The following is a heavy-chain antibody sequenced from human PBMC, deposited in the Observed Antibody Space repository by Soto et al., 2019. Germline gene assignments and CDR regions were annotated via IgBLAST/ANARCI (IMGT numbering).Heavy chain of an antibody. CDR2: IYYNGNT. Sequence: QVQLQESGPGLVKPSETLSLTCRVSGGSISNHYWSWIRQPPGKGLEWIGYIYYNGNTNYNPSLKSRVTMSVDTSRNQISLKLTTVTAADTAVYYCTRANWYSEYWGQGTLVTVSS. CDR3: TRANWYSEY. J-gene: IGHJ4*02. CDR1: GGSISNHY. V-gene: IGHV4-59*11. D-gene: IGHD7-27*01.